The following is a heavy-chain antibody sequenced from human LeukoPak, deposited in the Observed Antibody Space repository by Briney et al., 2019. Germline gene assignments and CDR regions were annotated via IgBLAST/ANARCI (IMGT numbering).Heavy chain of an antibody. V-gene: IGHV4-39*01. CDR1: GGSINSSSSYY. CDR2: IYYSGST. J-gene: IGHJ4*02. Sequence: PSETLSLTCAVSGGSINSSSSYYWGWIRQPPGKGLEWIGSIYYSGSTYHNPSLKSRVTISVDTSKNQFSLKLSSVTAADTAAYYCARLPMAMGVFDYWGQGTLVTVSS. CDR3: ARLPMAMGVFDY. D-gene: IGHD3-10*01.